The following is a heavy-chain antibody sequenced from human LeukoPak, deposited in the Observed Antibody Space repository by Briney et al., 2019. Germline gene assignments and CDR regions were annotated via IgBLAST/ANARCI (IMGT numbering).Heavy chain of an antibody. V-gene: IGHV3-21*01. D-gene: IGHD2-2*01. CDR3: TRDRCSSTSCYIHDAFDI. CDR2: ISSSSSYI. CDR1: GCTFSSYS. Sequence: GRSLRLSCAASGCTFSSYSMYWVLQAPGKGLEWVSSISSSSSYIYYADSVKGRFTISRDNAKNSLYLQMNSLRAEDTAVYYCTRDRCSSTSCYIHDAFDIWGQGTMVTVSS. J-gene: IGHJ3*02.